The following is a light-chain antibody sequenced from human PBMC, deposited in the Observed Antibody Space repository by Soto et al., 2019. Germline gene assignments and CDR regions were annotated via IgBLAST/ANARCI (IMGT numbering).Light chain of an antibody. CDR3: LQYFSYPPWT. CDR2: AAS. J-gene: IGKJ1*01. CDR1: QGISSY. Sequence: AIRMTQSPSSFSASTGDRVTITCRASQGISSYLAWYQQKPGKAPKLLIYAASTLQSGVPSRFSGSGSGTDFTLTISCLQSEYFATYYCLQYFSYPPWTVGQGTKVEIK. V-gene: IGKV1-8*01.